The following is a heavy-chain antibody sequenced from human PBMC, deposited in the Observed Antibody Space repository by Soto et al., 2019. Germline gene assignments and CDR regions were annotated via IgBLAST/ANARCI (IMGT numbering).Heavy chain of an antibody. Sequence: ASVKVSCKASGYTFTSYGISWVRQAPGQGLEWMGWISAYNGNTNYAQKLQGRVTMTTDTSTSTAYMEQRSLRSDDTAVYYCARDLVDIVVVPAAIPEYFQHWGQGTLVTVSS. J-gene: IGHJ1*01. CDR1: GYTFTSYG. CDR2: ISAYNGNT. CDR3: ARDLVDIVVVPAAIPEYFQH. V-gene: IGHV1-18*01. D-gene: IGHD2-2*03.